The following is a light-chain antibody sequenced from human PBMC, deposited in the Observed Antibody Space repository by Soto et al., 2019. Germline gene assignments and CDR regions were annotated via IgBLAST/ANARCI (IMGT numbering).Light chain of an antibody. V-gene: IGLV1-40*01. Sequence: QSVLTQPPSMSGVPGQRVTISCTGSSSNIGAGYEVHWYQQLPGTAPKLLIYGDSNRPSGVPDRFSGSKSGTSASLAITGLQDEDEADYHCQSYDTSLGTIIFGVGTKLTVL. CDR2: GDS. CDR1: SSNIGAGYE. J-gene: IGLJ2*01. CDR3: QSYDTSLGTII.